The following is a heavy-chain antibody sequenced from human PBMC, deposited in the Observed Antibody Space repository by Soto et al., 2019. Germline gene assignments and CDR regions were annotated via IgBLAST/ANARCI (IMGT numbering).Heavy chain of an antibody. Sequence: SETLSLTCAVYGGSFSGYYWSWIRQPPGKGLEWIGEINHSGSTNYNPSLKSRVTISVDTSKNQFSLKLSSVTAADTAVYYCARGLFKQWLVKRRDYYFDYWGQGTLVTVS. J-gene: IGHJ4*02. CDR3: ARGLFKQWLVKRRDYYFDY. CDR2: INHSGST. D-gene: IGHD6-19*01. V-gene: IGHV4-34*01. CDR1: GGSFSGYY.